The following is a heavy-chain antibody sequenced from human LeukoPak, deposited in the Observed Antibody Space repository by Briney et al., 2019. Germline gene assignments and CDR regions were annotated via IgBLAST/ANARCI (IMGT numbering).Heavy chain of an antibody. CDR3: ARRVVTNPKYCFDS. CDR1: GGSISSYY. V-gene: IGHV4-59*01. CDR2: IYNSGST. Sequence: PSETLSLTCTVSGGSISSYYWNWIRQPPGKGLEWIGNIYNSGSTNHNPSLKSRVTISVDTSKNQISLKLSSVTAADTAVYYCARRVVTNPKYCFDSWGQGALVTVSS. J-gene: IGHJ4*02. D-gene: IGHD2-15*01.